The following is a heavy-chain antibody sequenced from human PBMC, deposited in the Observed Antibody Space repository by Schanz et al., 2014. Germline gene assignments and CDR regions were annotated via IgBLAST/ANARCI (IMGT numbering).Heavy chain of an antibody. CDR2: INPSGGST. CDR1: GYTFTSDS. V-gene: IGHV1-46*01. Sequence: QVQLVQSGAEVKKPGASVKVSCKASGYTFTSDSMHWVRQAPGQGLEWMGMINPSGGSTTYAQKFQGRLTMTRDTSTSTVYMELSSLRSDDTAVYYCARVQDDILTGSEYYYGMDVWGQGTTVTVSS. D-gene: IGHD3-9*01. CDR3: ARVQDDILTGSEYYYGMDV. J-gene: IGHJ6*02.